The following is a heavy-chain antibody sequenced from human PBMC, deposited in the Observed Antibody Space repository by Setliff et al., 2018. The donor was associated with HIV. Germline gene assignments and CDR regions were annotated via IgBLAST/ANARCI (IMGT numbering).Heavy chain of an antibody. CDR3: AADNYNCNSFDS. CDR1: GYTFSLYS. D-gene: IGHD3-3*01. V-gene: IGHV1-2*02. Sequence: ASVKVSCKTSGYTFSLYSIAWVRQAPGQGLEWMGWINPNGGYTNYAQKFLGRVTMTQDTSLTTAYLELSRLGSDDTAVYYCAADNYNCNSFDSWGQGSLVTVSS. J-gene: IGHJ4*02. CDR2: INPNGGYT.